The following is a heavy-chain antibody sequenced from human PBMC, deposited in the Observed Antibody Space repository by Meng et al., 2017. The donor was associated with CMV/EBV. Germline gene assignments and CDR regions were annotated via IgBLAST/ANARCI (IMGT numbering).Heavy chain of an antibody. J-gene: IGHJ4*02. CDR2: IYSGGST. Sequence: GGSLRLSCAASGFTFSSYGMHWVRQAPGKGLEWVSVIYSGGSTYYADSVKGRFTISRDNSKNTLYLQMNSLRAEDTAVYYCARESRDYYDSSGYRFDDYWGQGTLVTVSS. D-gene: IGHD3-22*01. CDR3: ARESRDYYDSSGYRFDDY. CDR1: GFTFSSYG. V-gene: IGHV3-NL1*01.